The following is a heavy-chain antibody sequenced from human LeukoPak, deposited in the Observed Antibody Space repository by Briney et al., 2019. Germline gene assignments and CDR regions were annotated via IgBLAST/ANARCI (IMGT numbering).Heavy chain of an antibody. CDR1: GASISTYY. Sequence: SETLSLTCTVSGASISTYYWSWIRQSPGKGLEWIGYIYTRGNTNYNPSLRSRVTILVDASRSQFSLKLSPVTAADTAVYYCARKMSGWFDPWGQGTLVTVSS. CDR3: ARKMSGWFDP. CDR2: IYTRGNT. V-gene: IGHV4-4*09. D-gene: IGHD3-10*01. J-gene: IGHJ5*02.